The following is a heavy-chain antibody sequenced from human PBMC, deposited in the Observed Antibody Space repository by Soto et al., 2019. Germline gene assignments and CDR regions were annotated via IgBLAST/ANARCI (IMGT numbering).Heavy chain of an antibody. Sequence: QVQLVQSGAEVKKPGASVKVSCKASGYTFTRSGISWVRQAPGQGLEWMGWINGYNGNTNYAQKFQGRITMTTDTPTSTAYMELRSLRSDDTAVYYCARMGDVPYYYYGMDVLGQGTTVIVSS. CDR3: ARMGDVPYYYYGMDV. D-gene: IGHD3-16*01. CDR1: GYTFTRSG. V-gene: IGHV1-18*01. J-gene: IGHJ6*02. CDR2: INGYNGNT.